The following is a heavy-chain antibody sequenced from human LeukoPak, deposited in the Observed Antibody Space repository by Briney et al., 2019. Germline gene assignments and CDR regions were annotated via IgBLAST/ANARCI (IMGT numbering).Heavy chain of an antibody. J-gene: IGHJ6*03. CDR3: ARVAAAGIYYYYYMDV. D-gene: IGHD6-13*01. Sequence: GGSLRLSCAASGFTFSSHGMSWVRQAPGKGLEWVANIKQDGSEKYYVDSVKGRFTISRDNAKNSLYLQMNSLRAEDTAVYYCARVAAAGIYYYYYMDVWGKGTTVTVSS. CDR2: IKQDGSEK. V-gene: IGHV3-7*01. CDR1: GFTFSSHG.